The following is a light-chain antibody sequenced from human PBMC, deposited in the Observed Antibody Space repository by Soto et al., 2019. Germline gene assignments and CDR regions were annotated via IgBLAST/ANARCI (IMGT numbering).Light chain of an antibody. CDR3: QQSYSNHRR. Sequence: DIQMTQSPASLSASVGDRVTITCRASQSTSSYLYWYQQKPGKAPKLLIYGASSLHSGVPSRFGGSGSGTGLTLTTSTPQPGDFGTYFYQQSYSNHRRFGQGTNVDIK. J-gene: IGKJ1*01. CDR2: GAS. V-gene: IGKV1-39*01. CDR1: QSTSSY.